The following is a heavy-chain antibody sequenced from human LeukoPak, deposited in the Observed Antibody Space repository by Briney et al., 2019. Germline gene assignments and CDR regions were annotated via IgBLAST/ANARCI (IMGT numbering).Heavy chain of an antibody. CDR1: GGSIGDFY. CDR2: IYYTGSA. V-gene: IGHV4-59*01. D-gene: IGHD3-22*01. Sequence: SETLSLTCTVSGGSIGDFYWSWVRQSPTKGLEWIGHIYYTGSARHNPSLRSRVSISVDTSKNQFSLKLTSVTAADTAMYYCARGYYYHNTGYYDAFDMWGQGTMVTVSS. CDR3: ARGYYYHNTGYYDAFDM. J-gene: IGHJ3*02.